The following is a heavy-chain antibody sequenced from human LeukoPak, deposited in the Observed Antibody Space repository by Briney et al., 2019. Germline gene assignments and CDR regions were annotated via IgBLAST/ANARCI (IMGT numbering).Heavy chain of an antibody. J-gene: IGHJ3*02. CDR2: INPNSGGT. D-gene: IGHD1-26*01. CDR1: GYTFTGYY. V-gene: IGHV1-2*06. Sequence: AASVKVSYKASGYTFTGYYMHWVRQAPGQGLEWMGRINPNSGGTNYAQKFQGRVTMTRDTSISTAYMELSRLRSDDTAVYYCARVRRGWELTNDAFDIWGQGTMVTVSS. CDR3: ARVRRGWELTNDAFDI.